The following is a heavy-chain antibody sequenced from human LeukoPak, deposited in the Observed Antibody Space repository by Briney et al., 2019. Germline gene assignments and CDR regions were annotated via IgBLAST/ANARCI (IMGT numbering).Heavy chain of an antibody. CDR2: IRYDGSNK. Sequence: GGSLRLSCAASGFTFSSYGMHWVRQAPGKGLEWVAFIRYDGSNKYYADSVKGRFTVSRDNSKNTLYLQMNSLRAEDTAVYYCAIVVVVVANDAFDIWGQGTMVTVSS. J-gene: IGHJ3*02. CDR3: AIVVVVVANDAFDI. CDR1: GFTFSSYG. V-gene: IGHV3-30*02. D-gene: IGHD2-15*01.